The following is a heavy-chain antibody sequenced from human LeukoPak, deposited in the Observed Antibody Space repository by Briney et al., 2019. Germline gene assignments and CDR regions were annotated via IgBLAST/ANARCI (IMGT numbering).Heavy chain of an antibody. Sequence: GGSLRLSCAASGFTFSTYGMDWVRQAPGKGLEWVSGIVGSGGTTYYADPVKGRFTISRDNSKNALYLQMNSLRAEDTAVYYCGRELDWGAFDHWGQGTLVTVSS. CDR1: GFTFSTYG. CDR2: IVGSGGTT. D-gene: IGHD3-9*01. CDR3: GRELDWGAFDH. V-gene: IGHV3-23*01. J-gene: IGHJ4*02.